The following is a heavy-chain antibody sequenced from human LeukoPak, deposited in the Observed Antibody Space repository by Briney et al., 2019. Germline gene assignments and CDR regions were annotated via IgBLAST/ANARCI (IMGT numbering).Heavy chain of an antibody. CDR2: IYTSGST. D-gene: IGHD4-11*01. V-gene: IGHV4-4*07. CDR1: GGSISSDY. CDR3: ARDHDGEDYSNSFDI. J-gene: IGHJ3*02. Sequence: SETLSLTCTVSGGSISSDYGNWIRRPAGKGLEWIGRIYTSGSTNYNPSLKSRVTMSVDTSKNQFSLKLSSVTAADTAVYYCARDHDGEDYSNSFDIWGQGTMVTVSS.